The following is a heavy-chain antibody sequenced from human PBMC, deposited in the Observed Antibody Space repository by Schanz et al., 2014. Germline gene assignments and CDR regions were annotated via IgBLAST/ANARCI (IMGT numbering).Heavy chain of an antibody. CDR1: GFSFSSYA. J-gene: IGHJ3*02. D-gene: IGHD4-17*01. CDR3: ARKMKLGVYGGKGHDSLDI. Sequence: EVQLLESGGGLVQPGGSLRLSCATSGFSFSSYAINWVRQAPGKGLEWVSYVSRSTPDIYYADSVKGRFTMSRDNAKNTLYLQMNTLRAEDTAVYYCARKMKLGVYGGKGHDSLDIWGQGTMVTVSS. CDR2: VSRSTPDI. V-gene: IGHV3-48*01.